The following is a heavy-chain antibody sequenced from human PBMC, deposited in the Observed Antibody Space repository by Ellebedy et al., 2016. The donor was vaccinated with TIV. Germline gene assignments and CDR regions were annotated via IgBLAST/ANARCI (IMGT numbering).Heavy chain of an antibody. CDR3: VRDSPHGYDDY. CDR1: GFTFSCCA. V-gene: IGHV3-69-1*01. D-gene: IGHD5-24*01. Sequence: PGGSLRLSCAASGFTFSCCAMSWVRQTPGKGLEWVSSIIVGGSTYDADSVKGRFIISRDNAENSLYLKMNSLRVEDTAVYYCVRDSPHGYDDYWGQGTLVTVSS. CDR2: IIVGGST. J-gene: IGHJ4*02.